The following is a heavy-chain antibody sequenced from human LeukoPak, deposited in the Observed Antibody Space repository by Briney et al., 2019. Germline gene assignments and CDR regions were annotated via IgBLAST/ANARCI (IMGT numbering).Heavy chain of an antibody. CDR1: GGSFSGYY. V-gene: IGHV4-34*01. CDR3: ANLAGSPGY. CDR2: INHSGST. J-gene: IGHJ4*02. D-gene: IGHD6-19*01. Sequence: SETLSLTCAVYGGSFSGYYWSWIRQPPGKGLEWIGEINHSGSTNYNPSLKSRVTISVDTSKNQFSLKLSSVTAADTDVYYCANLAGSPGYWGQGTLVTVSS.